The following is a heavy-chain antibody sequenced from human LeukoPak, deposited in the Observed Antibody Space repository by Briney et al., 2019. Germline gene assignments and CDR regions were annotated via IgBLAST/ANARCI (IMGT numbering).Heavy chain of an antibody. V-gene: IGHV1-69*04. J-gene: IGHJ6*02. CDR2: IIPILGIA. D-gene: IGHD5-18*01. CDR3: ARDLKRDTAMENYYYYGMDV. CDR1: GGTFSSYA. Sequence: ASVKVSCKASGGTFSSYAISWVRQAPGQGLEWMGRIIPILGIANYAQKFQGRVTITADKSTSTAYMELSSLRSEDTAVYYCARDLKRDTAMENYYYYGMDVWGQGTTVTVFS.